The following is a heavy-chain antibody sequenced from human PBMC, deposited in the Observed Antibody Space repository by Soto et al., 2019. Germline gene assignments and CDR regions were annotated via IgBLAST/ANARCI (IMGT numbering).Heavy chain of an antibody. CDR1: GGSISSSSYY. Sequence: SETLSLTCTVSGGSISSSSYYWGWIRQPPGKGLEWIGSIYYSGSTYYNPSLKSRVTISVDTSKNQFSLKLSSVAAADMAVYYCARGVVGATSVDYWGQGTLVTVSS. J-gene: IGHJ4*02. CDR2: IYYSGST. D-gene: IGHD1-26*01. CDR3: ARGVVGATSVDY. V-gene: IGHV4-39*01.